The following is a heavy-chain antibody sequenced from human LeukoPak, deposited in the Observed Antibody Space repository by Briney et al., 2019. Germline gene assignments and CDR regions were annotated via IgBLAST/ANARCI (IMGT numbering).Heavy chain of an antibody. Sequence: SETLSLTCTVSGGSISSYYWSWVRQPPGKGLEWIGYIYYSGSTNYNPSLKSRVTISVDTSKNQFSLKLSSVTAADTAVYYCARGRLGELSLFDYWGQGTLVTVSS. V-gene: IGHV4-59*01. D-gene: IGHD3-16*02. CDR3: ARGRLGELSLFDY. CDR2: IYYSGST. CDR1: GGSISSYY. J-gene: IGHJ4*02.